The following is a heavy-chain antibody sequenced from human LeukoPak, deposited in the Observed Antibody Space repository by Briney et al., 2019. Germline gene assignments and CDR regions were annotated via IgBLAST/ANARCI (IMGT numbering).Heavy chain of an antibody. CDR1: GGSISSGGYY. J-gene: IGHJ4*02. Sequence: SQTLSLTCTVSGGSISSGGYYWSWIRQHPGKGLEWIGYIYYSGSTYYNPSLKSRVTISIDTSKNQFSLKLSSVTAADTAVYYCARDHDGGGYSFDYWGQGTLVTVSS. CDR3: ARDHDGGGYSFDY. CDR2: IYYSGST. V-gene: IGHV4-31*03. D-gene: IGHD3-22*01.